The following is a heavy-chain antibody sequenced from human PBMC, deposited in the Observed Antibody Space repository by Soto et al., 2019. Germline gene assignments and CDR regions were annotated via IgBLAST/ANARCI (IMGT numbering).Heavy chain of an antibody. V-gene: IGHV3-30-3*01. CDR1: GFTFSSYA. Sequence: GGSLRLSCAASGFTFSSYAMHWVRQAPGKGLEWVAVISYDGSNKYYADSVKGRFTISRDNSKNTLYLQMNSLRAEDTAVYYCAMPYYDILTGYSSTCPDAFDIWGQGTMVTVSS. CDR2: ISYDGSNK. J-gene: IGHJ3*02. D-gene: IGHD3-9*01. CDR3: AMPYYDILTGYSSTCPDAFDI.